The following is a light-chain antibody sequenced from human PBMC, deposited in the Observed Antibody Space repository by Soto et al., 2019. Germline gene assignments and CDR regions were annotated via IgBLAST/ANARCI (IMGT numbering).Light chain of an antibody. Sequence: EIVLTQSPGTLALSPGERATLSCRASQSVSSRLAWYQQKPGQAPMLLIYDASTRATGTTARFSGSGSGTDFTLTISSLDPEYCAIYHCVQRTSCPWTCGQGSKVEIK. V-gene: IGKV3-11*01. J-gene: IGKJ1*01. CDR1: QSVSSR. CDR2: DAS. CDR3: VQRTSCPWT.